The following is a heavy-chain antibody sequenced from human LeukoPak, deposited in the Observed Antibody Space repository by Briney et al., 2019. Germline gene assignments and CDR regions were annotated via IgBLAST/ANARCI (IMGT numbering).Heavy chain of an antibody. J-gene: IGHJ4*02. V-gene: IGHV1-18*01. CDR1: GYTFTSYG. Sequence: ASVKVSCKASGYTFTSYGISWVRQAPGQGLEWMGWISAYNGNTNYAQKLQGRVTMTTDTSTSTAYMELRSLRSDDTAVYYCAAAVYGSGSYSYFDYWGREPWSPSPQ. CDR2: ISAYNGNT. CDR3: AAAVYGSGSYSYFDY. D-gene: IGHD3-10*01.